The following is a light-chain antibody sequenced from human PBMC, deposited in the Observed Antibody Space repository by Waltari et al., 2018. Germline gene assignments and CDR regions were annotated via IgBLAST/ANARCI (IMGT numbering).Light chain of an antibody. CDR2: GKS. Sequence: SSELTQDPAVSVPLGQTVRITCQGNSLRSYYSSWYQQKPGHVPVLVIYGKSNRPSGIPDRFSGSSSGNTASLTITGAQAEDEADYYCNSRDSSGNQVFGGGTKLTVL. CDR3: NSRDSSGNQV. J-gene: IGLJ2*01. V-gene: IGLV3-19*01. CDR1: SLRSYY.